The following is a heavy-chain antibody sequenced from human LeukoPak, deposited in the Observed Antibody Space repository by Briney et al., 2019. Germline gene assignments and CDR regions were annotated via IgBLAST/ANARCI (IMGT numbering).Heavy chain of an antibody. CDR1: GGSFSGYY. D-gene: IGHD3-22*01. J-gene: IGHJ4*02. CDR3: ARHSGYYSTAFDY. Sequence: PSETLSLTCAVYGGSFSGYYWSWIRQPPGKGLEWIGEINHSGSTNYNPSLKSRVTISVDTSKNQFSLKLSSVTAADTAVYYCARHSGYYSTAFDYWGQGTLVTVSS. CDR2: INHSGST. V-gene: IGHV4-34*01.